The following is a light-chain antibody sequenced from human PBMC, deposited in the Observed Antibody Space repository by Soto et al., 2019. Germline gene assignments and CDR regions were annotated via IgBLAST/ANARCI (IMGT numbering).Light chain of an antibody. CDR1: QSVKTN. Sequence: EIVMTQSPATLSVSPGERASLSCRASQSVKTNLAWYQQKPGQAPRLLIYGASIRATGIPGRFSGSGSGTEFTLTISSLQSEDFAVYYCQQYSNWPPSITFGQGTDWRLN. V-gene: IGKV3D-15*01. J-gene: IGKJ5*01. CDR2: GAS. CDR3: QQYSNWPPSIT.